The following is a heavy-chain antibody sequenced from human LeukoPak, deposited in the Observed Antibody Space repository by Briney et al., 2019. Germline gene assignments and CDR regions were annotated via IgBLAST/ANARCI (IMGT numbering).Heavy chain of an antibody. CDR2: IIPIFGTA. D-gene: IGHD2-2*01. CDR3: TRGPYCSSTSCYLGWFDP. CDR1: GGTFSSYA. V-gene: IGHV1-69*01. J-gene: IGHJ5*02. Sequence: SVKVSCKASGGTFSSYAISWVRQAPGQGLEWMGGIIPIFGTANYAQKFQGRVTITADESTSTAYMELSSLRSEDTAVYYCTRGPYCSSTSCYLGWFDPWGQGTLVTVSS.